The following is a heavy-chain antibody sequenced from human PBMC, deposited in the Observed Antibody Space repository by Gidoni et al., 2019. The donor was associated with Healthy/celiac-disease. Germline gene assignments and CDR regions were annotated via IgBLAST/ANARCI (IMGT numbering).Heavy chain of an antibody. CDR2: IWYDGSNK. J-gene: IGHJ4*02. Sequence: LEWVAVIWYDGSNKYYADSVKGRFTISRDNSKNTLYLQMNSLRAEDTAVYYCARGSKLVPAASYFDYWGQGTLVTVSS. CDR3: ARGSKLVPAASYFDY. V-gene: IGHV3-33*01. D-gene: IGHD2-2*01.